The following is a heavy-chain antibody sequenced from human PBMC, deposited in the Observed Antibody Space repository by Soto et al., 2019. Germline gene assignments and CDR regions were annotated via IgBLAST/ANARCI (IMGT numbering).Heavy chain of an antibody. CDR2: IIPILGIA. D-gene: IGHD1-1*01. Sequence: QVQLVQSGAEVKKPGSSVKVSCKASGGTFSSYTISWVRQAPGQGLEWMGRIIPILGIAHYAQKFQGRVTITADKSTSTAYMELSSLRSEDTAVYYCARAGLQLERRYYYGMDVWGQGTTVTVSS. CDR1: GGTFSSYT. J-gene: IGHJ6*02. CDR3: ARAGLQLERRYYYGMDV. V-gene: IGHV1-69*02.